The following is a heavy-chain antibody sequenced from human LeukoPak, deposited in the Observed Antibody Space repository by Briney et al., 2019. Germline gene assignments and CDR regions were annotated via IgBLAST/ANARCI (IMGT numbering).Heavy chain of an antibody. J-gene: IGHJ4*02. Sequence: GGSLRLSCAASGFTFSSYWMSWVRQAPGKGLEWVANIKQDGSEKYYVDSVKGRFTISRDNAKNSLYLQMNSLRAEDTAVYYCAGTPRDYGDYDMALLNWGQGTLVTVSS. CDR3: AGTPRDYGDYDMALLN. V-gene: IGHV3-7*01. CDR2: IKQDGSEK. CDR1: GFTFSSYW. D-gene: IGHD4-17*01.